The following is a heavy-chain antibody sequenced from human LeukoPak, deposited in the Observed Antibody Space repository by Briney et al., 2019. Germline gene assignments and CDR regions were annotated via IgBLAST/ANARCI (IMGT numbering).Heavy chain of an antibody. CDR3: ARDYIVNIWFGARDAFDI. CDR2: ISSSGSTI. CDR1: GFTFSSYE. D-gene: IGHD3-10*01. Sequence: GGSLRLSCAASGFTFSSYEMNWVRQAPGKGLEWVSYISSSGSTIYYADSVKGRFTISRDNAKNSLYLQMNSLRAEDTAVYYCARDYIVNIWFGARDAFDIWGQGTMVTVSS. V-gene: IGHV3-48*03. J-gene: IGHJ3*02.